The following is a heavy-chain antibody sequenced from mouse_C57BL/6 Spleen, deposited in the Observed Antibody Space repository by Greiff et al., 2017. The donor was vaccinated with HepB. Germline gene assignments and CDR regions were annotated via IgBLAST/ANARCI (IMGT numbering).Heavy chain of an antibody. D-gene: IGHD3-1*01. CDR3: AKGGYEWAMDY. Sequence: VQLVESGPGLVQPSQRLSITCTVSGFSLTSYGVHWVRQPPGKGLEWLGVIWSGGSTDYNAAFISRLSISKDNSKSQVFFKMNSLQADDTAIYYCAKGGYEWAMDYWGQGTSVTVSS. CDR1: GFSLTSYG. J-gene: IGHJ4*01. V-gene: IGHV2-4*01. CDR2: IWSGGST.